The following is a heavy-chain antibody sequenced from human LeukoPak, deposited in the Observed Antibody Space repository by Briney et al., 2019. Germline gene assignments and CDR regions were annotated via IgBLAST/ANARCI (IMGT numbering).Heavy chain of an antibody. CDR1: GFTFNSYE. CDR2: ISSSGSTI. D-gene: IGHD2-8*01. V-gene: IGHV3-48*03. J-gene: IGHJ4*02. Sequence: GGSLRLSCAASGFTFNSYEMNWVRQAPGKGLEWVSSISSSGSTIYYADSVKGRFTSSRDNAKNSLFLQMSSLRVEDTAVYYCARDPTIAMPNGDFDYWGQGTLVTVSS. CDR3: ARDPTIAMPNGDFDY.